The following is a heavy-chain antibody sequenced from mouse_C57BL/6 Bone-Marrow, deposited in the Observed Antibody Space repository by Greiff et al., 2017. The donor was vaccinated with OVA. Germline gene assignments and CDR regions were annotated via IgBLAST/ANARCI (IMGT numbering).Heavy chain of an antibody. Sequence: QVQLQQSGTELVKPGASVKLSCKASGYTFTSYWMHWVKQRPGQGLEWIGNINPSNGGTNYNEKFKSKATLTVDKSSSTAYMQLSSLTSEDSAVYYCARRGAITTVVAHYAMDYWGQGTSVTVSS. V-gene: IGHV1-53*01. CDR3: ARRGAITTVVAHYAMDY. J-gene: IGHJ4*01. D-gene: IGHD1-1*01. CDR1: GYTFTSYW. CDR2: INPSNGGT.